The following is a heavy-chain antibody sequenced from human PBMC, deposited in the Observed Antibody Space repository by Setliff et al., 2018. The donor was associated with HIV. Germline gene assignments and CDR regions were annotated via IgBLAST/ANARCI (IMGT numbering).Heavy chain of an antibody. V-gene: IGHV3-7*01. CDR1: RFDFNNYW. J-gene: IGHJ4*02. CDR3: ARKLRPGHGVDI. Sequence: GGSLRLSCAASRFDFNNYWMCWVRQAPGKGLEWVANIGQDGSEKNYVDSVKGRFTISRDNAKNSMDLQMNSLRAEDTAIYYCARKLRPGHGVDIWGQGSLVTVSS. D-gene: IGHD4-17*01. CDR2: IGQDGSEK.